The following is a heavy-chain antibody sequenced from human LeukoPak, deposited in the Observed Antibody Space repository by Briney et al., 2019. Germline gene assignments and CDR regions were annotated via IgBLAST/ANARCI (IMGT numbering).Heavy chain of an antibody. Sequence: VASVKVSCKASGGTFSSYAISWVRQAPGQGLEWMGGIIPIFGTANYAQKFQGRVTITTDESTSTAYMELSSLRSEDTAVYYCARAHYDSSGYHPYYYYYMDVWGKGTTVTVSS. D-gene: IGHD3-22*01. J-gene: IGHJ6*03. V-gene: IGHV1-69*05. CDR3: ARAHYDSSGYHPYYYYYMDV. CDR2: IIPIFGTA. CDR1: GGTFSSYA.